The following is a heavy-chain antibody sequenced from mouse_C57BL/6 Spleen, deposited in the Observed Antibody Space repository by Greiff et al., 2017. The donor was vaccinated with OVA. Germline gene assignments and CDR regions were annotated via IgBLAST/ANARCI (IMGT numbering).Heavy chain of an antibody. CDR2: ISSGSSTI. D-gene: IGHD2-1*01. CDR3: ARRVTTGIDY. Sequence: EVKLQESGGGLVKPGGSLKLSCAASGFTFSDYGMHWVRQAPEKGLEWVAYISSGSSTIYYADTVKGRFTISRDNAKNTLFLQMTSLRSEDTAMYYCARRVTTGIDYWGQGTTLTVSS. J-gene: IGHJ2*01. V-gene: IGHV5-17*01. CDR1: GFTFSDYG.